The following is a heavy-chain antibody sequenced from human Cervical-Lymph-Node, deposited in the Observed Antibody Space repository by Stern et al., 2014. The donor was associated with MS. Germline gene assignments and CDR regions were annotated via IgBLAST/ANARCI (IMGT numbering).Heavy chain of an antibody. CDR1: GCTFSKFH. CDR2: IFPVFGTP. D-gene: IGHD2-2*01. V-gene: IGHV1-69*01. CDR3: ALSSETSDRCFSLGYDL. Sequence: VQLVQSGAEVTKPGASVKVSCKASGCTFSKFHRSWVRQAPGQGLEWMGGIFPVFGTPTYAQEFRGRFTVSADVSTSTVYIELSRLRSGDTAVYYCALSSETSDRCFSLGYDLWGQGTLVTVSS. J-gene: IGHJ5*02.